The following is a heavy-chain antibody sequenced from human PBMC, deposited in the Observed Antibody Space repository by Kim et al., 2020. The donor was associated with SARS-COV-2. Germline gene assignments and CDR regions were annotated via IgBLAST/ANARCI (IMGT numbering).Heavy chain of an antibody. Sequence: SETLSLTCAVYGGSFSGYYWSWIRQPPGKGLEWIGEINHSGSTNYNPSPKSRVTISVDTSKNKFSLKLSSVTAADTAVYYCARGGYDFWSGSVRAFDIWGQGTMVTVSS. CDR1: GGSFSGYY. V-gene: IGHV4-34*01. CDR3: ARGGYDFWSGSVRAFDI. D-gene: IGHD3-3*01. J-gene: IGHJ3*02. CDR2: INHSGST.